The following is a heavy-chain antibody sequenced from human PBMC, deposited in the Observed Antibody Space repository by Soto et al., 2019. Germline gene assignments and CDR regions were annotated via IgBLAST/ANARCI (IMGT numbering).Heavy chain of an antibody. CDR1: GFTFSIYA. CDR2: ISSGGGTT. V-gene: IGHV3-23*01. Sequence: GGSLRLSCAASGFTFSIYAMSWVRQAPGKGLEWVSGISSGGGTTYYADSVKGRFTISRDNSENTLSLQMNSLRAEDTAVYYCAKYAPSTVTPPPYYYYMDVWGEGTTVTVSS. J-gene: IGHJ6*03. CDR3: AKYAPSTVTPPPYYYYMDV. D-gene: IGHD4-17*01.